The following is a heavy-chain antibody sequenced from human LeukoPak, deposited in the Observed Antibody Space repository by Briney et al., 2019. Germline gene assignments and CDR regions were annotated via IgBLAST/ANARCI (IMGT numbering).Heavy chain of an antibody. V-gene: IGHV4-39*01. J-gene: IGHJ4*02. D-gene: IGHD3-22*01. CDR3: AMPLYYYDNSGYSD. CDR1: GGSISSSSYY. CDR2: IYYSGST. Sequence: PSETLSLTCTVSGGSISSSSYYWGWIRQPPGKSLEWIGSIYYSGSTNYNPFLKRRVTISVDMSKNQFSLTLNSVTAADMAIYYCAMPLYYYDNSGYSDWGQGILVTVSS.